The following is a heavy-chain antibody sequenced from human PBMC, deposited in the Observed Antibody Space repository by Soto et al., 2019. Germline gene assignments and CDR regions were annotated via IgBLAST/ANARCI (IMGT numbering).Heavy chain of an antibody. CDR3: ARDLALAGNY. CDR2: IGSTSTYT. CDR1: GFTFRSYA. D-gene: IGHD6-19*01. Sequence: PGGSLRLSCAASGFTFRSYAMNWVRQTQEKGLEWVSSIGSTSTYTHYADSVKGRFTISRDNANNSLFLQMNSLRAEDTAIYYCARDLALAGNYWGQGALVTVSS. V-gene: IGHV3-21*01. J-gene: IGHJ4*02.